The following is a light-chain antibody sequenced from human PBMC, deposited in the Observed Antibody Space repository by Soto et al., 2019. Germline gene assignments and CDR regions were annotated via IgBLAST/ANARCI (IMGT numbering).Light chain of an antibody. V-gene: IGKV1-9*01. J-gene: IGKJ1*01. Sequence: DIQLTQSPSVLAASVGDRVTSTCRASQDISSDLTWYQQRPGKAPNLLISVASPLQSGVPSRFSGSGSGTEFTLTISSLQPEDFATYYCQQLNNYPRTFGQGTKVNIK. CDR1: QDISSD. CDR3: QQLNNYPRT. CDR2: VAS.